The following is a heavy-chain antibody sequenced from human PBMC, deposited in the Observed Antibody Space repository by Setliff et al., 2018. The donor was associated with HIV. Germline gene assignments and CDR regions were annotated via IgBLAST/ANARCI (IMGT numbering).Heavy chain of an antibody. V-gene: IGHV3-7*01. CDR1: GFTFSNNW. CDR3: ATRRGGGRHYFDY. CDR2: INQDGSEK. Sequence: PGGSLRLSCAATGFTFSNNWMSWVRQAPGKGLEWVANINQDGSEKYYVDSVKGRFTISRDNGRNSLSLQMNRLRAEDTDVYYCATRRGGGRHYFDYWGQGTLVTVSS. D-gene: IGHD3-16*01. J-gene: IGHJ4*02.